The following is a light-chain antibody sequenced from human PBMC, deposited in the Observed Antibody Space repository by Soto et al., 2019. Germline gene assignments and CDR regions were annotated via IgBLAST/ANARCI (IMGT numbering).Light chain of an antibody. CDR1: QSVSSN. Sequence: EIVMTQSPATLSVSPGERATLSCRASQSVSSNLAWYQQKPGQAPRLLIYGASTRATGIPARFSGSGSGTECTLTNNSLQSEDFAVYYCQQYNNWPPPLTFGGGTKVEIK. V-gene: IGKV3-15*01. J-gene: IGKJ4*01. CDR2: GAS. CDR3: QQYNNWPPPLT.